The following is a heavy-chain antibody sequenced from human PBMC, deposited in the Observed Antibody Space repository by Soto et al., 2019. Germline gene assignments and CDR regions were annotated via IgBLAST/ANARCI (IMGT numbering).Heavy chain of an antibody. Sequence: PSETLSLTCTVSGGSISSYYWSWIRQPPGKGLEWIGYIYYSGSTNYNPSLKSRVTISVDTSKNQFSLKLSSVTAADTAVYYCARDRSDWIAAAGTNWFDPWGQGTLVTVSS. V-gene: IGHV4-59*01. CDR3: ARDRSDWIAAAGTNWFDP. D-gene: IGHD6-13*01. J-gene: IGHJ5*02. CDR2: IYYSGST. CDR1: GGSISSYY.